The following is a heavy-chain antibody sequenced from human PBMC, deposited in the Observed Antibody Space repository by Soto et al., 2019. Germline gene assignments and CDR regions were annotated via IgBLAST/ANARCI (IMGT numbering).Heavy chain of an antibody. V-gene: IGHV1-24*01. CDR3: AKRGYQLDYYGMDV. Sequence: ASVKVSCKVSGYTLTELSMHWVRQAPGKGLEWMGGFDPEDGETIYAQKFQGRVTMTEDTSTDTAYMELSSLRSEDTAVYYCAKRGYQLDYYGMDVWGKGTTVTVSS. J-gene: IGHJ6*04. D-gene: IGHD2-2*01. CDR1: GYTLTELS. CDR2: FDPEDGET.